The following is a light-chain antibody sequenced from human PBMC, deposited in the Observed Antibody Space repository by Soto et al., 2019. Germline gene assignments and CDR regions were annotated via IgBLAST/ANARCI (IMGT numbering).Light chain of an antibody. CDR1: QSISSW. V-gene: IGKV1-5*01. CDR2: DAS. Sequence: DIQMTQSPSTLSASVGDRVTITCRASQSISSWLAWYQQKPGKAPKLLIYDASSLESGVPSRFSSGRSRKEFTLTISSLELDDLATYYCQQYNSYWGTFGQGTKVEIK. CDR3: QQYNSYWGT. J-gene: IGKJ1*01.